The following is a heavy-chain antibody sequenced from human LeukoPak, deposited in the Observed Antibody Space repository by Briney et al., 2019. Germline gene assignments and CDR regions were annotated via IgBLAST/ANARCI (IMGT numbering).Heavy chain of an antibody. CDR2: ISGSGGST. CDR1: GFTFSSYG. CDR3: AKDRADSSSCTGYYYYYMDV. Sequence: GGSLRLSCAASGFTFSSYGMSWVRQAPGKGLEGVSAISGSGGSTYYADCVKGRFTISRDNSRNTLYLQMNSLRAEDTAVYYCAKDRADSSSCTGYYYYYMDVWGKGTTVTVSS. J-gene: IGHJ6*03. D-gene: IGHD6-13*01. V-gene: IGHV3-23*01.